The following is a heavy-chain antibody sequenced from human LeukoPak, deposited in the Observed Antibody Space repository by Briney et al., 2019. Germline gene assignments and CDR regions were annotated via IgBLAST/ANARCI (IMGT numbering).Heavy chain of an antibody. CDR3: ARDATTEPGTVYMDV. V-gene: IGHV3-48*03. J-gene: IGHJ6*03. CDR2: ISTSGSII. D-gene: IGHD6-13*01. Sequence: GGSLRLSRAASGFTFSDYEMNWVRQAPGKGLEWILHISTSGSIIHYADSVKGRFTISRDNAKNSLYLQMNSLRAEDTALYFCARDATTEPGTVYMDVWGKGTTVTISS. CDR1: GFTFSDYE.